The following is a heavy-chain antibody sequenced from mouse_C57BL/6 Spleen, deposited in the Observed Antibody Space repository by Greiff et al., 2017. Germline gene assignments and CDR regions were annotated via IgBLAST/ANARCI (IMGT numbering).Heavy chain of an antibody. CDR1: GFTFSNYW. CDR3: TGRGVTKGKNYFDY. V-gene: IGHV6-3*01. J-gene: IGHJ2*01. D-gene: IGHD2-5*01. Sequence: EVQLVESGGGLVQPGGSMKLSCVASGFTFSNYWMNWVRQSPEKGLEWVAQIRLKSDNYATHYAESVKGRFTISRDDSKSSVYLQMNNLRAEDTVIYYCTGRGVTKGKNYFDYWGQGTTLTVSS. CDR2: IRLKSDNYAT.